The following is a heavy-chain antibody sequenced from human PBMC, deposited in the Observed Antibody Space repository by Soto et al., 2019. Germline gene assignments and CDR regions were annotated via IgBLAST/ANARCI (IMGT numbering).Heavy chain of an antibody. CDR3: ASYRWLQPRFDY. V-gene: IGHV4-34*01. Sequence: PETLSLACAVSGGSFGGYYCSWIRQPPGKGLEWIGEINHSGSTKYNPSLKSRLTISVDTSKNQFSLKLSSVTAADTAVYYCASYRWLQPRFDYWGQG. CDR2: INHSGST. J-gene: IGHJ4*02. D-gene: IGHD5-12*01. CDR1: GGSFGGYY.